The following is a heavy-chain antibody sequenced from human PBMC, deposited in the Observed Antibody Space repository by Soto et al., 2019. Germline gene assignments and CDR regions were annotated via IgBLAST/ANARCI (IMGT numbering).Heavy chain of an antibody. J-gene: IGHJ4*02. V-gene: IGHV3-33*01. CDR1: GFTFSSYG. CDR3: ARRLGYYYDSSGYPDY. D-gene: IGHD3-22*01. CDR2: IWYDGSNK. Sequence: GGSLRLSCAASGFTFSSYGMHWVRQAPGKGLEWVAVIWYDGSNKYYADSVKGRFTISRDNSKNTLYLQMNSLRAEDTAVYYCARRLGYYYDSSGYPDYWGQGTLVTVS.